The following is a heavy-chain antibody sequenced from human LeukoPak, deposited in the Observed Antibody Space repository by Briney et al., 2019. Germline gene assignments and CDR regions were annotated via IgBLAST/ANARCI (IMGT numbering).Heavy chain of an antibody. D-gene: IGHD2-2*01. CDR3: ARGLVVPAAIEGAFDI. CDR1: GGSISSYY. V-gene: IGHV4-4*07. J-gene: IGHJ3*02. Sequence: SETLSLTCTVSGGSISSYYWSWIRQPAGKGLEWIGRIYTSGSTNYNPSLKSRVTMSVDTSKNQFSLKLSSVTAADTAVYYCARGLVVPAAIEGAFDIWGQGTMVTVSS. CDR2: IYTSGST.